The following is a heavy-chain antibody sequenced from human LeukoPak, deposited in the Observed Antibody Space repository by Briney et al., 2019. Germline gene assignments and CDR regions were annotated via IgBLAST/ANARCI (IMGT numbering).Heavy chain of an antibody. CDR1: GGSISSYY. J-gene: IGHJ5*02. CDR3: ARALGVGVVAAIGWFDP. D-gene: IGHD2-15*01. V-gene: IGHV4-59*01. Sequence: SETLSLTCTVSGGSISSYYWSWIRPPPGKGLEWIGYINDSGSTNYTPALKSRVTISVDASKTQFSLKLSSVTAADTAVYYCARALGVGVVAAIGWFDPWGQGTLVTVSS. CDR2: INDSGST.